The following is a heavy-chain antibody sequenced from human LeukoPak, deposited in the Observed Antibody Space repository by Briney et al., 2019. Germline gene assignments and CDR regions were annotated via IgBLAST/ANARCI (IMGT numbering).Heavy chain of an antibody. CDR2: ISWDGGRT. D-gene: IGHD3-10*01. CDR1: GFTFDDYA. J-gene: IGHJ4*02. CDR3: AKDKLDGSGSFYFDY. Sequence: GKSLRLSCAASGFTFDDYAMHWVRQAPGKGLEWVSLISWDGGRTYYADSVKGRFTISRDNSKNSLYLQMNSLRAEDTALYYCAKDKLDGSGSFYFDYWGQGTLVTVSS. V-gene: IGHV3-43D*03.